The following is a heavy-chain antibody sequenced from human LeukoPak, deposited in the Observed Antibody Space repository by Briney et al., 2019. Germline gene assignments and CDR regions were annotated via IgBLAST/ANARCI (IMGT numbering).Heavy chain of an antibody. CDR1: GFTFNNYP. D-gene: IGHD1-1*01. V-gene: IGHV3-23*01. J-gene: IGHJ4*02. CDR3: GKDWKVDY. CDR2: ISENGGDR. Sequence: GGSLRLSCVASGFTFNNYPMTWVRQAPGKGLEWVSAISENGGDRTYAASVKGRFTISRDNSKNTLYLQMNSLRVEDTAIYYCGKDWKVDYWGQGSLVSVSS.